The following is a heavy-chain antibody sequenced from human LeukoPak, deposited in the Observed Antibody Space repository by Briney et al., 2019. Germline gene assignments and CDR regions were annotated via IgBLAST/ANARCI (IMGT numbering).Heavy chain of an antibody. CDR3: ARDKGRYYYGSGSYYDYYGMDV. D-gene: IGHD3-10*01. J-gene: IGHJ6*02. V-gene: IGHV4-59*01. Sequence: SETLSLTCTVSGGSISSYYWSWIRQPPGKGLEWIGYIYYSGSTNYNPSLKSRVTISVDTSKNQFSLKLSPVSAADTAVYYCARDKGRYYYGSGSYYDYYGMDVWGQGTTVTVSS. CDR1: GGSISSYY. CDR2: IYYSGST.